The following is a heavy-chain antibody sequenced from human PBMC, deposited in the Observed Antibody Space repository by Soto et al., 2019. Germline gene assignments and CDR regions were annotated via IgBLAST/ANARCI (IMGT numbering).Heavy chain of an antibody. Sequence: QVQLQESGPGLVKPSETLSLTCAVSGGSFSSVNYYWAWIRQPPGKGPEWIGYMYYSGITNYNPSLKSRVNMSVDTSTNQFSLKLSSVTPADTAVYYCATDRVVGVTAFEIWGQGTMVTVSS. V-gene: IGHV4-61*01. CDR1: GGSFSSVNYY. CDR3: ATDRVVGVTAFEI. CDR2: MYYSGIT. D-gene: IGHD1-26*01. J-gene: IGHJ3*02.